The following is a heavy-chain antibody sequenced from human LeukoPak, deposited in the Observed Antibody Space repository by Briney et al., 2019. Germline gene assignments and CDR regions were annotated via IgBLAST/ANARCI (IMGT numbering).Heavy chain of an antibody. V-gene: IGHV1-18*01. D-gene: IGHD3-10*01. CDR3: ARDSPDGSGTYYNDSPDY. CDR1: GYTFSSYG. Sequence: APVKVSCKASGYTFSSYGISWVRQAPGQGLEWMGWISAYNGNTNYRQKLQGRVTMSTDTSTNTAYMDLRSLRSDDTAIYYCARDSPDGSGTYYNDSPDYWGQGTLVTVSS. J-gene: IGHJ4*02. CDR2: ISAYNGNT.